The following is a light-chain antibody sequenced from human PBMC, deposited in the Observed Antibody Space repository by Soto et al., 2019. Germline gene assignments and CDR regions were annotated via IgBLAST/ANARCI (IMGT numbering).Light chain of an antibody. CDR2: SNN. CDR1: SSNIGSNT. V-gene: IGLV1-44*01. Sequence: QSVLTQPPSASGTPGPRVTISCSGSSSNIGSNTVNWYQQLPGTAPKLLIYSNNQRPSGVPDRFSGSKSGTSASLAISGLQSEDESDYYGAAWDDSLNGVVFGGVTKLTV. J-gene: IGLJ2*01. CDR3: AAWDDSLNGVV.